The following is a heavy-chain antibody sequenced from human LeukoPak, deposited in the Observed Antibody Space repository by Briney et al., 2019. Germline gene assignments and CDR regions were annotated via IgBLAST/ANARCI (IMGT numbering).Heavy chain of an antibody. CDR1: GFTFSSCW. Sequence: GRSLRLSCAASGFTFSSCWMHWVRHAPGGGLVWVARINSDGSSTSYADSVKGRFTISRDNAKNTLYLQMSSLRAEDTAVYYCARVTSVTGTIFDSWGQGTLVTVSS. V-gene: IGHV3-74*01. D-gene: IGHD1-7*01. J-gene: IGHJ4*02. CDR2: INSDGSST. CDR3: ARVTSVTGTIFDS.